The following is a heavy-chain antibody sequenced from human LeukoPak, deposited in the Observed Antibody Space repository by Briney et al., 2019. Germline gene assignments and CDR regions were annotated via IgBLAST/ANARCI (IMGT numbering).Heavy chain of an antibody. Sequence: PSETLSLTCTVSGGSISSSSYYWGWIRQPPGKGLEWIGSIYYSGSTYYNSSLKSRVTISVDTSKNQFSLKLSSVTAADTAVYYCARHSAHSSTNDAFDIWGQGTMVTVSS. J-gene: IGHJ3*02. CDR1: GGSISSSSYY. CDR2: IYYSGST. V-gene: IGHV4-39*07. D-gene: IGHD6-13*01. CDR3: ARHSAHSSTNDAFDI.